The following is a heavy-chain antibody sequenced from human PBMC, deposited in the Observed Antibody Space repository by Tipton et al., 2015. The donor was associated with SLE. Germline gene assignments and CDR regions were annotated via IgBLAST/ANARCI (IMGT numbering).Heavy chain of an antibody. Sequence: TLSLTCTVSGGSISSSSYYWGWIRQPPGKGLEWIGSIYYSGSTSYNASLKSRVTISVDTSKNQFSLKLSSVTAAETAVYYCARVMGTRELLHGAFDIWGQGTMVTVSS. V-gene: IGHV4-39*07. CDR1: GGSISSSSYY. CDR2: IYYSGST. J-gene: IGHJ3*02. D-gene: IGHD1-26*01. CDR3: ARVMGTRELLHGAFDI.